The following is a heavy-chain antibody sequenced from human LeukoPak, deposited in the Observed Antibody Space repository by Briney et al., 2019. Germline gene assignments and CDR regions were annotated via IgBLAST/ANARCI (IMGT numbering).Heavy chain of an antibody. CDR2: IYYSGST. D-gene: IGHD3-9*01. CDR1: GGSISSYY. CDR3: ARENPLLTAKGIVDP. J-gene: IGHJ5*02. Sequence: ASETLSLTCTVSGGSISSYYWSWIRQPPGKGLEWIGYIYYSGSTNYNPSLKSRVTISVDTSKNQFSLKLSSETAADTAVYYCARENPLLTAKGIVDPWGQGTLVTVSS. V-gene: IGHV4-59*01.